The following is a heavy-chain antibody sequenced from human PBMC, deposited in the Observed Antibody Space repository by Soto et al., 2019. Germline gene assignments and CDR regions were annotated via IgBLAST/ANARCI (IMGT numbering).Heavy chain of an antibody. Sequence: SETLSLTCAVYGGSFSGYYWSWIRQPPGKGLEWIGEINHSGSTNYNPSLKSRVTISVDTSKNQFSLKLSSVTAADTAVYYCALDYYDSRGLDYWGQGTLVTVSS. CDR2: INHSGST. CDR1: GGSFSGYY. J-gene: IGHJ4*02. CDR3: ALDYYDSRGLDY. D-gene: IGHD3-22*01. V-gene: IGHV4-34*01.